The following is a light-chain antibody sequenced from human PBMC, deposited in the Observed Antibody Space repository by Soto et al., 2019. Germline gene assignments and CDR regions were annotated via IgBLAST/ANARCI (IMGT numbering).Light chain of an antibody. CDR3: QQSDNFPLS. J-gene: IGKJ4*01. V-gene: IGKV1-33*01. Sequence: DTQMTQSPSSLSASVGDRVTITCQASRDISRYLNWYQQKPGKAPNLLIYDASNLETGVPSRFSGRGSGTHYTFTISRLQPEDIGKYYCQQSDNFPLSFGGGTKVDIK. CDR1: RDISRY. CDR2: DAS.